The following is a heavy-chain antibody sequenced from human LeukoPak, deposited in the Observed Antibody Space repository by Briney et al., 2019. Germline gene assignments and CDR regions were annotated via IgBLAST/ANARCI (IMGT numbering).Heavy chain of an antibody. D-gene: IGHD2-15*01. CDR3: VRVRSGRDASDI. V-gene: IGHV3-66*02. Sequence: GSLRLSCAASGFTVSSNYMSWVRQAPGKGLEWVPVIYSGGSTYYADSVKGRFTISRDNSKNTLYLQMNSLRAEDTAVYYCVRVRSGRDASDIWGQGTMVTVSS. CDR2: IYSGGST. CDR1: GFTVSSNY. J-gene: IGHJ3*02.